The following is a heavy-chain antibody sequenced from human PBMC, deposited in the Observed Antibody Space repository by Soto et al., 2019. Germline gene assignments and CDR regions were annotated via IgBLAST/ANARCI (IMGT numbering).Heavy chain of an antibody. CDR2: IYYSGST. CDR1: GDSIRSFY. D-gene: IGHD3-9*01. Sequence: PSETLSLTCTVSGDSIRSFYWSWIRQPPGKGQEWIGYIYYSGSTYYNPSLKSRVTISVDTSKNQFSLKLSSVTAADTAVYYCARENYDILTGYYPQYYFDYWGQGTLVTVSS. J-gene: IGHJ4*02. V-gene: IGHV4-59*06. CDR3: ARENYDILTGYYPQYYFDY.